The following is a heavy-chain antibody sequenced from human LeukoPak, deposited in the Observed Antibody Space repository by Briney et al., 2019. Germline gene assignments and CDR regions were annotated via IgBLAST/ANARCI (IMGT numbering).Heavy chain of an antibody. Sequence: SETLSLTCTVSGASISSSSSSWGWVRQPPGKGPEWIGSIYYSGLTYDNPSLKSRVSISVDPSKNHFSLKVSSVSAADTAVYYRASGTSDDYGDYERGDYFDHWGQGTLVTVSS. V-gene: IGHV4-39*02. CDR2: IYYSGLT. CDR1: GASISSSSSS. CDR3: ASGTSDDYGDYERGDYFDH. D-gene: IGHD4-17*01. J-gene: IGHJ4*02.